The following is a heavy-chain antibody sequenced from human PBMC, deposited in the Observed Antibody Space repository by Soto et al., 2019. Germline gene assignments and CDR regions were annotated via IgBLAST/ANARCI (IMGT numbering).Heavy chain of an antibody. J-gene: IGHJ4*02. CDR1: GFTFDDYT. V-gene: IGHV3-43*01. CDR3: AKEFSYCSSTSCGYYFDY. Sequence: GGSLRLSCAASGFTFDDYTMHWVRQAPGKGLEWVSLISWDGGSTYYADSVKGRFTISRDNSKNSLYLQMNSLRTEDTALYYCAKEFSYCSSTSCGYYFDYWGQGTLVTVSS. CDR2: ISWDGGST. D-gene: IGHD2-2*01.